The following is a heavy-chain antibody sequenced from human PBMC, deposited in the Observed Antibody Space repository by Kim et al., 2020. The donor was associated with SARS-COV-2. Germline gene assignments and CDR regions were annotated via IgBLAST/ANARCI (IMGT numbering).Heavy chain of an antibody. CDR2: IRIKAYGETT. Sequence: GGSLRLSCTTSGFNFRDYGLIWVRQAPGKGLEWVGLIRIKAYGETTEYAASVKGRFTISRDDSKSNAYLQMNTLKTEDTAVYYCAREPGSDWNYVFEYWG. CDR3: AREPGSDWNYVFEY. V-gene: IGHV3-49*04. CDR1: GFNFRDYG. D-gene: IGHD1-7*01. J-gene: IGHJ4*01.